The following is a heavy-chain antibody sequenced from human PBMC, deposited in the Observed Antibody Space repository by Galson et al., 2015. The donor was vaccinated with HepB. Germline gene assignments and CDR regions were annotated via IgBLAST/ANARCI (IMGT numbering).Heavy chain of an antibody. CDR2: ISYDGNSK. CDR3: ARDSQGDPFDY. D-gene: IGHD3-16*01. Sequence: SLRLSCAASQFTFSTYAMHWVRQAPGKGLEWVAVISYDGNSKSYAHSVEGRFTISRDNSKNKLYLQMNSLRAEDTALYYGARDSQGDPFDYWGQGTLVIVSA. V-gene: IGHV3-30*04. J-gene: IGHJ4*02. CDR1: QFTFSTYA.